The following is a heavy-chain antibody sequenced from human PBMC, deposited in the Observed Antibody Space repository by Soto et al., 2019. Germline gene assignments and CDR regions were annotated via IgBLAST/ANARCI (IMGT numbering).Heavy chain of an antibody. V-gene: IGHV3-53*01. CDR3: ASHYDMWSGYLSPVDY. J-gene: IGHJ4*02. CDR1: GFTVSSNY. CDR2: IYSGGST. Sequence: GSLRLSCAASGFTVSSNYMSWVRQAPGKGLEWVSVIYSGGSTYYADSVKGRFTISRHNSKNTLYLQMNSLRDEDTAVYYCASHYDMWSGYLSPVDYWGQGTLVTV. D-gene: IGHD3-3*01.